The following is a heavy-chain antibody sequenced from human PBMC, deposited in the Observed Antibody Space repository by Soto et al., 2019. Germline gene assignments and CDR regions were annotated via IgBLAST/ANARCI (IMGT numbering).Heavy chain of an antibody. CDR1: AYTFTRYG. D-gene: IGHD6-6*01. Sequence: ASVYVSCKTSAYTFTRYGISWVLRAPGQGLEWMGWISAYNGNTNYAQKLQGRVTMTTDTSTSTAYMELRSLRSDDTAVYYCARGAPAPGYSGSYMQEKQCDSCDGKDVWGQGTTVIGSS. V-gene: IGHV1-18*01. CDR3: ARGAPAPGYSGSYMQEKQCDSCDGKDV. CDR2: ISAYNGNT. J-gene: IGHJ6*02.